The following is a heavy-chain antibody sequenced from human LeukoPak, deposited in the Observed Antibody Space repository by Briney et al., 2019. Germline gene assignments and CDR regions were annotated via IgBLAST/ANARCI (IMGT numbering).Heavy chain of an antibody. CDR3: ATKQWLAPPPDS. CDR1: GFTFSKYW. Sequence: GGSLRLSCAASGFTFSKYWMLWVRQAPGKGLESVSRINTDGTVTTYADSVKGRFTVSRDNADNTMFLQMNSVRDEDTSVYYCATKQWLAPPPDSWGQGTPVTVSS. V-gene: IGHV3-74*01. D-gene: IGHD6-19*01. J-gene: IGHJ4*02. CDR2: INTDGTVT.